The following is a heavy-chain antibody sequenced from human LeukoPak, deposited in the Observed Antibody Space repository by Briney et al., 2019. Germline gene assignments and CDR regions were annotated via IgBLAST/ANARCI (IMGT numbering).Heavy chain of an antibody. CDR1: GGSISSSSYY. Sequence: SETLSLTCTVSGGSISSSSYYWGWIRQPPGKGLEWIGSIYYSGSTYYNPSLKSRVTISVDTSKNQFSLKLSSVTAADTAVYYCARVVGRYGSGSYYLDYWGQGTLVIVSS. V-gene: IGHV4-39*01. CDR2: IYYSGST. J-gene: IGHJ4*02. CDR3: ARVVGRYGSGSYYLDY. D-gene: IGHD3-10*01.